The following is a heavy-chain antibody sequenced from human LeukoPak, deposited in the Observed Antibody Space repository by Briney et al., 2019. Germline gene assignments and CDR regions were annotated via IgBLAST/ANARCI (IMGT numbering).Heavy chain of an antibody. D-gene: IGHD4-11*01. CDR1: GFTFSSYN. CDR2: ISSSSSYI. Sequence: PGGSLRLSCAASGFTFSSYNMNWVRQAPGKGLEWASSISSSSSYIYFADSVKGRFSISRDNAKNSLYLQMNSLRAEDTAVYYCARGAVTAFDYWGQGTLVTVSS. CDR3: ARGAVTAFDY. V-gene: IGHV3-21*01. J-gene: IGHJ4*02.